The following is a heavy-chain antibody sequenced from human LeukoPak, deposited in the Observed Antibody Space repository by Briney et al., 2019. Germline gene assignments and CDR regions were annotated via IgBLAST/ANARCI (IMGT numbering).Heavy chain of an antibody. CDR1: GYTFTSYG. Sequence: ASVKVSCKASGYTFTSYGISWVRQAPGQGLEWMGWISAYNGNTNYAQKLQGRVTMTTDTSTSTAYMELRSLRSDDTAVSYCARGEYTVVKNGPFDYWGQGTLVTVSS. D-gene: IGHD4-23*01. V-gene: IGHV1-18*01. CDR3: ARGEYTVVKNGPFDY. CDR2: ISAYNGNT. J-gene: IGHJ4*02.